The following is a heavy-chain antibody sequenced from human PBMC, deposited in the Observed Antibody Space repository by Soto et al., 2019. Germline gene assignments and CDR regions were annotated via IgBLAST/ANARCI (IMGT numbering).Heavy chain of an antibody. CDR3: ARGYLGSFDY. CDR2: VKSKNDGGTT. CDR1: GFTFSNAW. V-gene: IGHV3-15*07. D-gene: IGHD7-27*01. J-gene: IGHJ4*02. Sequence: GGSLRLSCAASGFTFSNAWINWVRQAPGKGLEWVGRVKSKNDGGTTDFAAPVKGRFAISRDDSKNSLYLQMNSLRAEDTAVYYCARGYLGSFDYWGQGTLVTVSS.